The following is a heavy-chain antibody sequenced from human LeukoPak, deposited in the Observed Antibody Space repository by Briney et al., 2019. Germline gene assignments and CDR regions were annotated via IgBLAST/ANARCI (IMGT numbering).Heavy chain of an antibody. D-gene: IGHD6-6*01. V-gene: IGHV4-61*02. CDR3: ARDLSSSSFDY. J-gene: IGHJ4*02. CDR2: IYTSGST. Sequence: SETLSLTCTVSGGSISSGSYYWSWIRQPAGKGLEWIGRIYTSGSTNYNPSLKSRVTISVDTSKNQFSLKLSSVTAPDTAVYYCARDLSSSSFDYWGQGTLVTVSS. CDR1: GGSISSGSYY.